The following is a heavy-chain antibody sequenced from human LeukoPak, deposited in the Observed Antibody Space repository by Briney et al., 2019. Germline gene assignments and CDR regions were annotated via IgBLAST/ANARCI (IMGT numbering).Heavy chain of an antibody. CDR3: ARGSQSLDY. V-gene: IGHV4-4*07. D-gene: IGHD4-4*01. J-gene: IGHJ4*02. Sequence: SETLSLTCPVSRGSMSGFYWSWIRQPAGRGLEWIGRIFPSGISDFNPSLQSRVTMSIDTSKNQFSLRLSSVSAADTAIYYCARGSQSLDYWGQGTLVIASS. CDR1: RGSMSGFY. CDR2: IFPSGIS.